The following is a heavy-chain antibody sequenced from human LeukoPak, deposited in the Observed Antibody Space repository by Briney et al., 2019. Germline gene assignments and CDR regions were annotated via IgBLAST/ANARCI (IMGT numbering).Heavy chain of an antibody. Sequence: GGSLRLSCAASGFTFSSSWMHWFRQAPGKGLVWVSRINSDGRITNYADSVKGRFPISRDNAKNTLCLQMNSLRAEDTAVYYCARALGSSSDYWGQGTLVTVSS. CDR3: ARALGSSSDY. D-gene: IGHD1-26*01. CDR1: GFTFSSSW. CDR2: INSDGRIT. V-gene: IGHV3-74*01. J-gene: IGHJ4*02.